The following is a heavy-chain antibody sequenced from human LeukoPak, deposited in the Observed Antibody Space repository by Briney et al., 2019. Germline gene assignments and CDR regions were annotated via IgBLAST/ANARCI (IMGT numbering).Heavy chain of an antibody. V-gene: IGHV3-30*18. D-gene: IGHD5-12*01. CDR3: AKADVDSGYLVGDY. J-gene: IGHJ4*02. Sequence: GGSLRLSCAASGFTFSSYGMHWARQAPGKGREWVAVIAYDGTNKYYADSVKGRFTISRDNSKNTLYLQMNSLRAEDTAVYYCAKADVDSGYLVGDYRGQGTLVTVSS. CDR1: GFTFSSYG. CDR2: IAYDGTNK.